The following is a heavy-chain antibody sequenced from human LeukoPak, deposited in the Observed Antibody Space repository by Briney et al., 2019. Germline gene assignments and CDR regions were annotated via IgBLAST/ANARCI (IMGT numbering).Heavy chain of an antibody. V-gene: IGHV3-48*03. J-gene: IGHJ6*04. Sequence: PGGSLRLSCAASEFSVGSNYMTWVRQAPGKGMEWVSYISSSGSTIYYADSVKGRFTISRDNAKNSLYLQMNSLRAEDTAVYYCAELGITMIGGVWGKGTTVTISS. CDR3: AELGITMIGGV. CDR1: EFSVGSNY. D-gene: IGHD3-10*02. CDR2: ISSSGSTI.